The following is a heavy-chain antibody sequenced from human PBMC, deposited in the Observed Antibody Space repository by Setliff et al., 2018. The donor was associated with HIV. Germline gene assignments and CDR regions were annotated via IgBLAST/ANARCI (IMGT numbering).Heavy chain of an antibody. Sequence: SVKVSCKASGYTFTSYAMHWVRQAPGQRLEWMGWINAGNGNTKYSQKFQGRVTITRDTSASTAYMELSSLRSQDTAVYYCARGKNIVVVPAAPNWFDPWGQGTLVTVSS. CDR2: INAGNGNT. D-gene: IGHD2-2*01. CDR3: ARGKNIVVVPAAPNWFDP. J-gene: IGHJ5*02. CDR1: GYTFTSYA. V-gene: IGHV1-3*01.